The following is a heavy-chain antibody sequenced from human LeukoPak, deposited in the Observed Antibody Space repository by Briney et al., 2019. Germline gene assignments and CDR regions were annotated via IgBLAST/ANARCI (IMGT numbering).Heavy chain of an antibody. D-gene: IGHD3-10*01. V-gene: IGHV4-34*01. CDR3: ARAEVAGYYYGSGSYYQV. CDR2: INHSGST. CDR1: GGSFSGYY. Sequence: PSETLSLTCAVYGGSFSGYYWSWIRQPPGKGLEWSGEINHSGSTNYNPSLKSRVTISVDTSKNQFSLKLSSVTAADTAVYYCARAEVAGYYYGSGSYYQVWGQGTLVTVSS. J-gene: IGHJ4*02.